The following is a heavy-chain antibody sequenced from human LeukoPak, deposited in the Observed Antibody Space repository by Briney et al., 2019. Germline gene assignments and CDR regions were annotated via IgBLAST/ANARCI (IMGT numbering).Heavy chain of an antibody. D-gene: IGHD1-1*01. CDR2: IKEDGSEN. J-gene: IGHJ4*02. CDR1: GFTFSRYW. V-gene: IGHV3-7*01. Sequence: GGSLRLSCAASGFTFSRYWMTWVRQAPGKGLEWVANIKEDGSENSYVESVKGRFTISRDNAKNSLYLQLNSLRAEDTAVYFCARQRYSDYWGQGTLVTVSS. CDR3: ARQRYSDY.